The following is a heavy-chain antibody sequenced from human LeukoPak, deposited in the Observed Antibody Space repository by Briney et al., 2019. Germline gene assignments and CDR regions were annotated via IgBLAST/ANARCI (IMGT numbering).Heavy chain of an antibody. Sequence: SETLSLTCTVSGDSFSYFYWSWIRQPPGKGLEWIGNIYYNGDTYYNPSLKSRVTILLDTSENNFSLKLSSVTAADTAVYYCARVWDSGTYYDFDNWGQGTLVTVSS. CDR1: GDSFSYFY. CDR2: IYYNGDT. D-gene: IGHD3-10*01. CDR3: ARVWDSGTYYDFDN. J-gene: IGHJ4*02. V-gene: IGHV4-59*12.